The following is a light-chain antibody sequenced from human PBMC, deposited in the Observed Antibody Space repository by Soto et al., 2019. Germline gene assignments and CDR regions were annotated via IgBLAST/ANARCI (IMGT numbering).Light chain of an antibody. CDR1: NSNIRSNY. V-gene: IGLV1-47*02. Sequence: QSVLTQPPSASGTPGQRVTISCSGSNSNIRSNYVYWYQQFPGTAPKLLISNNDQRPSGVPDRFSGSKSGTSASLAISGLRSEDEADYYCATWDNSLSVLFGGGTKLTVL. CDR3: ATWDNSLSVL. J-gene: IGLJ3*02. CDR2: NND.